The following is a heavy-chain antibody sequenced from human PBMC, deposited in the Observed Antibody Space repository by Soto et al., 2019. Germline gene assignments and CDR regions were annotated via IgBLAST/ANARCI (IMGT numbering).Heavy chain of an antibody. CDR2: IYKSTTT. J-gene: IGHJ5*01. D-gene: IGHD2-15*01. CDR1: GDSISTVDYF. CDR3: ARGRYCLTGRCFPNWFDS. V-gene: IGHV4-30-4*01. Sequence: QVHLLESGPGLVKPSQTLSLTCSVSGDSISTVDYFWAWIRQPPGQALEYIGYIYKSTTTYYNPSFESRLAISLDTSKSQFSLYVTSVTAADTAVYFCARGRYCLTGRCFPNWFDSWGQGTLVTVSS.